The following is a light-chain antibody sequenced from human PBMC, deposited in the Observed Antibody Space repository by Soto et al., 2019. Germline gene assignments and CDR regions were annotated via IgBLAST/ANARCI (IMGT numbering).Light chain of an antibody. CDR3: QQYGSSTS. V-gene: IGKV3-20*01. J-gene: IGKJ4*01. CDR2: GAS. Sequence: EIVLTQSPGTLSLSPGERATLSCRASQSVSSSYLAWYQQKRGQAPRLLVYGASSRATGIPDRFSGSGSGTYFTLTISRLEPADLAVDYCQQYGSSTSFGRGTKVEIK. CDR1: QSVSSSY.